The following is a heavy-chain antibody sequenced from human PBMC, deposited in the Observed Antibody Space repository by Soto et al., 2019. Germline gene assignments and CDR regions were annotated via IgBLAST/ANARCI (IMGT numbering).Heavy chain of an antibody. Sequence: QVQLVQSGAEVKKPGASVKVSCKASGYTFTSYGISWVRQAPGQGLEWMGWISAYNGNTNYAQKLQGRVTMTTDTSTSTAYMELRSLRSDDTAVYYCARDPIVVVVAAPRDFDYWGQGTLVTVSS. J-gene: IGHJ4*02. D-gene: IGHD2-15*01. CDR1: GYTFTSYG. CDR2: ISAYNGNT. V-gene: IGHV1-18*01. CDR3: ARDPIVVVVAAPRDFDY.